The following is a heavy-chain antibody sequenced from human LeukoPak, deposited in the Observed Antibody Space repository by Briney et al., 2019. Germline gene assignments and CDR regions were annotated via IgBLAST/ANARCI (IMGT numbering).Heavy chain of an antibody. J-gene: IGHJ4*02. CDR1: GGSVSVSSGSYY. CDR3: ARSHDFWSGYS. D-gene: IGHD3-3*01. CDR2: IYYTGST. V-gene: IGHV4-61*01. Sequence: PSETLSLTCTVSGGSVSVSSGSYYWSWIRQPPGKGLEWIGYIYYTGSTNYSPSLKSRVTISSDTSKNQFSLKLSSVTAADTAVYYCARSHDFWSGYSWGQGTLVTVSS.